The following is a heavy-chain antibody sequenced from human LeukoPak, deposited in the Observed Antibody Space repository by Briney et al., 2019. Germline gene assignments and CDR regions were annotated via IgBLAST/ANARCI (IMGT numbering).Heavy chain of an antibody. CDR2: INDDGSDT. Sequence: HPGGSLRLSCAASGFTLKLYWMHWVRQVPGKRPVWVSRINDDGSDTIYADSVRGRFTISRDDAKNTVYLQMNNLRAEDTAVYYCVRGGPSTWSWGQGTLVTVSS. CDR3: VRGGPSTWS. V-gene: IGHV3-74*01. CDR1: GFTLKLYW. J-gene: IGHJ5*02. D-gene: IGHD2-15*01.